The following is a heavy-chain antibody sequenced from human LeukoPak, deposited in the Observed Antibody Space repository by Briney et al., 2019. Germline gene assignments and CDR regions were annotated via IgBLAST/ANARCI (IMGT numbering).Heavy chain of an antibody. V-gene: IGHV3-23*01. J-gene: IGHJ4*02. Sequence: GGSLRLSCAASGFTFSSYAMSWVRQAPGKGLEWVSAISGSGGNTYYADSVKGRFTISRDNSKNTLYLQMNSLRAEDTAIYYCAKKRGMQLWQYYFDYWGQGTLVTVSS. CDR2: ISGSGGNT. CDR1: GFTFSSYA. D-gene: IGHD5-18*01. CDR3: AKKRGMQLWQYYFDY.